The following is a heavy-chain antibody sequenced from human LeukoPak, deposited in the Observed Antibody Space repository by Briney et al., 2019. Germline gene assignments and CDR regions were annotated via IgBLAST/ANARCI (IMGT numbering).Heavy chain of an antibody. D-gene: IGHD6-13*01. J-gene: IGHJ4*02. Sequence: PGGSLRLSCAASGFTFSSYAMSWVRQAPGKGLEWVSSISSSSSYIYYADSVKGRFTVSRDNAKNSLYLQMNTLRADDTAVYYCARDSTRWFSPSDHWGQGMLVTVSS. CDR2: ISSSSSYI. V-gene: IGHV3-21*01. CDR1: GFTFSSYA. CDR3: ARDSTRWFSPSDH.